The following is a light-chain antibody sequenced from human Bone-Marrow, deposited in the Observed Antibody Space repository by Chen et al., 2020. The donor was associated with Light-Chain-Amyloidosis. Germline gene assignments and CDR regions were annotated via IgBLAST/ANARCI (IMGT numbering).Light chain of an antibody. CDR3: QQYNNWPGT. CDR1: QSIRTN. Sequence: DIVMTQSPATLSVSPGERATLSCRPSQSIRTNVAWYRQTPGQSPILIIYGASTRATGIPARFSGGGSGTDFTLTISSPQSEDFAVYYCQQYNNWPGTFGQGTKVDIK. CDR2: GAS. J-gene: IGKJ1*01. V-gene: IGKV3-15*01.